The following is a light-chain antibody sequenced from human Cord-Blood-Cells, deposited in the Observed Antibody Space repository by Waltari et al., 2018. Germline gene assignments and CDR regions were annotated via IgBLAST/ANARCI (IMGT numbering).Light chain of an antibody. V-gene: IGLV1-47*01. J-gene: IGLJ3*02. Sequence: SVLTQPPSASGCSGQRVTTPSSRSRSTGESNAVSWYQQLPRTAPKLHIYRNNRRPSGVPDRFSGSKSRTSASLAISGLRSEDEADYYCAAWDDSLSGWVFGGGTKLTVL. CDR1: RSTGESNA. CDR3: AAWDDSLSGWV. CDR2: RNN.